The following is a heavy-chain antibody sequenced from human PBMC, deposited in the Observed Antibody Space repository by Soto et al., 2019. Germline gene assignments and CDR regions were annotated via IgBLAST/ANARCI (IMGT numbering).Heavy chain of an antibody. V-gene: IGHV3-30*18. CDR3: AKGVVVATTYVQH. CDR1: GFTFSSYG. J-gene: IGHJ1*01. CDR2: ISYDGSDK. Sequence: QVQLVESGGGVVQPGRSLRLSCAASGFTFSSYGMHWVRQAPGKGLEWVAVISYDGSDKYYAGSVKGRFTISRDNSNNTLYLQMDILRAEDTAAYYCAKGVVVATTYVQHWGQGTLVTVSS. D-gene: IGHD2-15*01.